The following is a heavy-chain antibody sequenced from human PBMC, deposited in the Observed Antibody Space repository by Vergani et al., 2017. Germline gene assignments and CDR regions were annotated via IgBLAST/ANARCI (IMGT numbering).Heavy chain of an antibody. CDR1: GFTFSSYS. CDR3: TKAGQYDSDDFHDS. Sequence: VQLVESGGGLVQPGESLRLSCAASGFTFSSYSMNWVRQAPGKGLEWVAFIRYDGTKRFYGDSVKGRFTISRDNSQTTVFLQMNSLRADDSAVYYCTKAGQYDSDDFHDSWGQGALVTVAS. CDR2: IRYDGTKR. D-gene: IGHD3-22*01. V-gene: IGHV3-30*02. J-gene: IGHJ1*01.